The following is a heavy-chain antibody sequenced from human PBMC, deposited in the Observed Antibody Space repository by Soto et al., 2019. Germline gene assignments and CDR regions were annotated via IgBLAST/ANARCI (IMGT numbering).Heavy chain of an antibody. CDR3: ARDLYSSSWYVAFDI. Sequence: ASVKVSCKASGYTFTSYAMHWVRQAPGQRLEWMGWINAGNGNTKYSQKFQGRVTITRDTSASTAYVELSSLRSEDTAVYYCARDLYSSSWYVAFDIWGQGTMVTVSS. D-gene: IGHD6-13*01. V-gene: IGHV1-3*01. J-gene: IGHJ3*02. CDR2: INAGNGNT. CDR1: GYTFTSYA.